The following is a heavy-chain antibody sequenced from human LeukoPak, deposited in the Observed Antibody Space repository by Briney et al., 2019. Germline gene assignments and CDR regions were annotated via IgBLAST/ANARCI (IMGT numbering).Heavy chain of an antibody. CDR3: ARDGGSSWYFDY. D-gene: IGHD6-13*01. CDR1: GGSISSSRYY. CDR2: ISSSGNTT. Sequence: PSETLSLTCTVSGGSISSSRYYWGWIRQPPGKGLEWVSYISSSGNTTYHADSVKGRFTISRDNAKNSLYLQMSSLRAEDTAVYYCARDGGSSWYFDYWGQGTLVTVSS. V-gene: IGHV3-11*04. J-gene: IGHJ4*02.